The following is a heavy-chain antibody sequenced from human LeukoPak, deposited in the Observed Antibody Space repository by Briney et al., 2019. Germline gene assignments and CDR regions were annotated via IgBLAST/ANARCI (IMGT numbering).Heavy chain of an antibody. CDR1: GGSFSGYY. J-gene: IGHJ4*02. D-gene: IGHD1-1*01. CDR2: INHSGST. V-gene: IGHV4-34*01. CDR3: ARRRGLEPPDY. Sequence: PSETLSLTCAVYGGSFSGYYWSWIRQPPGKGLEWIGEINHSGSTNYNPSLKSRVTISVDTSKNQFSLKLSSVTAADTAVYYCARRRGLEPPDYWGQGTLVTVSS.